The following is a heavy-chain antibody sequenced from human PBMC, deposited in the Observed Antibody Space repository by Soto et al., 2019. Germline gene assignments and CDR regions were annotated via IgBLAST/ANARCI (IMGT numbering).Heavy chain of an antibody. J-gene: IGHJ6*03. Sequence: QLQLEESGPGLVKPSETLSLTCTVSGGSISSSSYYWGWIRQSPGKGLEWIGSFYYSGSTYYSPSLRSRVTISGDTSRKQISLRLSSETAADTAVYYCARISVASRYMDVWGKGTTVTVSS. CDR1: GGSISSSSYY. D-gene: IGHD5-12*01. V-gene: IGHV4-39*01. CDR3: ARISVASRYMDV. CDR2: FYYSGST.